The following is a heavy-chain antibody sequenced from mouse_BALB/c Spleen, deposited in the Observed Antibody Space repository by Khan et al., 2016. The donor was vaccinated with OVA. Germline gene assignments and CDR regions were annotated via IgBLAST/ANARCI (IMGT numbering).Heavy chain of an antibody. CDR3: ARDFHSYRNRGALDY. CDR2: INPSNAYT. D-gene: IGHD2-10*01. V-gene: IGHV1-4*01. J-gene: IGHJ4*01. CDR1: GYTFTSYS. Sequence: QVQLQQSGAELARPGASVKMSCKASGYTFTSYSMHWIKQRPGQGLEWIGNINPSNAYTNYNQQFKDKATLTADKSSSTAYMQLSRLTSEDSAVYYCARDFHSYRNRGALDYWGQGTSGTVSS.